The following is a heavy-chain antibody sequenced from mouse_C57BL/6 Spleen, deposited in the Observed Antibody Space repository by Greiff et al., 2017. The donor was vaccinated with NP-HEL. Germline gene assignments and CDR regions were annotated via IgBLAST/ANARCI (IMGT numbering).Heavy chain of an antibody. CDR2: IDPETGGT. CDR1: GYTFTDYE. J-gene: IGHJ4*01. Sequence: VQLVESGAELVRPGASVTLSCKASGYTFTDYEMHWVKQTPVHGLEWIGAIDPETGGTAYNQKFKGKAILTADKSSSTAYMELRSLTSEDSAVYYCTRDYYGSSYDAMDYWGQGTSVTVSS. V-gene: IGHV1-15*01. CDR3: TRDYYGSSYDAMDY. D-gene: IGHD1-1*01.